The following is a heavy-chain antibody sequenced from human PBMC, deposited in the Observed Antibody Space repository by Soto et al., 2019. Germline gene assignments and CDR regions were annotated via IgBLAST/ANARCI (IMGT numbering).Heavy chain of an antibody. Sequence: EVQLVESGGGLVQPGGSLRLSCAASGFSFSDHYMDWVRQAPGKGLEWVGRARNKARSYSIEYAASVKGRFTISSDDSKNSVYLQMNSLETEDTAVYYCAGVRWGDVDYWGQGTLVTVSS. V-gene: IGHV3-72*01. CDR1: GFSFSDHY. D-gene: IGHD3-16*01. CDR3: AGVRWGDVDY. CDR2: ARNKARSYSI. J-gene: IGHJ4*02.